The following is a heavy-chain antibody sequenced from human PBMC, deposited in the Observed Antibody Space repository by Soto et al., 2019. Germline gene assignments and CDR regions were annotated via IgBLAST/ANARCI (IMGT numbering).Heavy chain of an antibody. CDR2: IYQSGST. V-gene: IGHV4-4*02. CDR1: GGSISSSYC. CDR3: ARVPAGTAAQNKGFDI. J-gene: IGHJ3*02. D-gene: IGHD3-10*01. Sequence: QVQLQESGPGLVKPSGTLSLTCAVSGGSISSSYCWSCVRQPPGKGLEWIGEIYQSGSTNYNPSLKSRVTISVDKSKNQFSLKLSSVTAADTAVYYCARVPAGTAAQNKGFDIWGQGTMVTVSS.